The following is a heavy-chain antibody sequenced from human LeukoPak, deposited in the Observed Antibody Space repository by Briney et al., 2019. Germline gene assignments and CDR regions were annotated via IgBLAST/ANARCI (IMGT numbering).Heavy chain of an antibody. CDR1: GGSISSGSYY. CDR3: ARIYNDTSGNHNQAFDM. V-gene: IGHV4-39*07. D-gene: IGHD3-22*01. CDR2: FNLGGGT. Sequence: SETLSLTCTVSGGSISSGSYYWSWIRQPPGRGLEWIGEFNLGGGTNYNPSLRSRLTISVDAAKSQASLKLSSVTPVDTALYYCARIYNDTSGNHNQAFDMWGQGTMVTVSS. J-gene: IGHJ3*02.